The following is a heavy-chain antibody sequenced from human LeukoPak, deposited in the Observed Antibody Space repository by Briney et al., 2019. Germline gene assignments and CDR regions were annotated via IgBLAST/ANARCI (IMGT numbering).Heavy chain of an antibody. J-gene: IGHJ3*02. CDR1: GFTFNNAR. CDR2: IYYSGST. V-gene: IGHV4-59*08. D-gene: IGHD4-23*01. Sequence: PGGSLRLSCAASGFTFNNARMSWIRQPPGKGLEWIGSIYYSGSTNYNPSLKSRVTISVDTSKNQFSLKLSSVTAADTAVYYCARAHVPNYGGNSNAFDIWGQGTMVTVSS. CDR3: ARAHVPNYGGNSNAFDI.